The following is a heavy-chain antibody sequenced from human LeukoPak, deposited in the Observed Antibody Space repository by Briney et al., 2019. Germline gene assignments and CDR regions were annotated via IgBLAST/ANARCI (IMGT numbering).Heavy chain of an antibody. CDR1: GFTFSPYA. Sequence: GGSLRLSCAASGFTFSPYAMSWVRQAPGKGLEWVSGITGGGATTYYAESVKGRFTVSRDNSKNTLYLQMNSLRVEDTAVYYCANLVPMHSYDSSGHYPTVDYWGQGTLVTVSS. D-gene: IGHD3-22*01. J-gene: IGHJ4*02. CDR2: ITGGGATT. CDR3: ANLVPMHSYDSSGHYPTVDY. V-gene: IGHV3-23*01.